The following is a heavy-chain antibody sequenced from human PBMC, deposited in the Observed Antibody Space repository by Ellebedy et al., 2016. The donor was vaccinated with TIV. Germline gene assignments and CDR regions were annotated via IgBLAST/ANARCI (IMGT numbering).Heavy chain of an antibody. Sequence: GGSLRLSXAASGFTFNRYWMHWVRQAPGKGLEWVAHINSGSGMILYADSVKGRFTISRDNAKNTLYLQMDSLRAEDTAVYYCARAGSYLSEAVFYWGQGTLVTVSS. CDR2: INSGSGMI. D-gene: IGHD3-10*01. V-gene: IGHV3-48*04. J-gene: IGHJ4*02. CDR3: ARAGSYLSEAVFY. CDR1: GFTFNRYW.